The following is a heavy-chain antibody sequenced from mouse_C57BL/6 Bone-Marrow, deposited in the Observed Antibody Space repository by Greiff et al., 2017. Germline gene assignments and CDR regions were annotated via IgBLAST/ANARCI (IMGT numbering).Heavy chain of an antibody. D-gene: IGHD1-1*01. Sequence: QVQLQQPGAELVKPGASVKLSCKASGYTFTSYWMQWVKQRPGQGLEWIGEIDPSDSYTNYNQKFKGKATLTVDTSSSTAYMQLSSLTSEDSAVYDCARGAVVHGYCDVWGTGTTVTVSS. CDR1: GYTFTSYW. V-gene: IGHV1-50*01. J-gene: IGHJ1*03. CDR3: ARGAVVHGYCDV. CDR2: IDPSDSYT.